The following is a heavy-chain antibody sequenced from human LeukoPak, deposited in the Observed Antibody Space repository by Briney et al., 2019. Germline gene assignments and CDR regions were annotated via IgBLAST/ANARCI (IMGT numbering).Heavy chain of an antibody. Sequence: SETLSLTCAVYGGSFSGYYWSWIRQPPGKGLEWIGEINHSGSTNYNPSLKSRVTISVDTSKNQFSLKLSSVTAANTAVYYCARAQGYFDYWGQGTLVTVSS. J-gene: IGHJ4*02. CDR2: INHSGST. V-gene: IGHV4-34*01. CDR3: ARAQGYFDY. CDR1: GGSFSGYY.